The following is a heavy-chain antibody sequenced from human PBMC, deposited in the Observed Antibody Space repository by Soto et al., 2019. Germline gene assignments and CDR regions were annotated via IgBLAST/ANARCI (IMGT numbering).Heavy chain of an antibody. V-gene: IGHV3-30-3*01. CDR1: GFTFSSYA. CDR3: ARDLGSGDCYSCRLFGCFDR. J-gene: IGHJ5*02. D-gene: IGHD2-21*02. CDR2: ISYDGSNK. Sequence: EGSLRLSCAASGFTFSSYAMHWVRQAPGKGLEWVAVISYDGSNKYYADSVRGRFTISRDNSKNTLYLQMNSLRAEDTAVYYCARDLGSGDCYSCRLFGCFDRQGQGSLFTVSS.